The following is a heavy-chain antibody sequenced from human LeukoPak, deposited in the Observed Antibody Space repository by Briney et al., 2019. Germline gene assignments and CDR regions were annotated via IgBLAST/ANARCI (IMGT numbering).Heavy chain of an antibody. CDR1: GFTFSRYS. V-gene: IGHV3-21*01. Sequence: GVSLTLSCAASGFTFSRYSMNWVRQAPGKGLEWVSSFSTSSTYIYYADSVKGRFTISRDNAKNSLYLQMNSLRAEDTAVYYCARVPSGYWDYYGMDVWGQGTTVTVSS. D-gene: IGHD1-26*01. CDR2: FSTSSTYI. CDR3: ARVPSGYWDYYGMDV. J-gene: IGHJ6*02.